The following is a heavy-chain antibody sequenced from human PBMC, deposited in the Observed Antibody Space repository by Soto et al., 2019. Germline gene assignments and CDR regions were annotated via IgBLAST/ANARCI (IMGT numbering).Heavy chain of an antibody. CDR2: IDSGSRTI. J-gene: IGHJ1*01. D-gene: IGHD6-19*01. Sequence: EVQLVESGGDLVQPGGSLRLSCAASGFTFSTFSMIWVRQAPGNGLEWVSYIDSGSRTIFYADSVKGRFTISRDNAKNSIYLQMKSLRDEDTSVYYCAQFSSWYGFQPWGQGTLVTVSS. V-gene: IGHV3-48*02. CDR1: GFTFSTFS. CDR3: AQFSSWYGFQP.